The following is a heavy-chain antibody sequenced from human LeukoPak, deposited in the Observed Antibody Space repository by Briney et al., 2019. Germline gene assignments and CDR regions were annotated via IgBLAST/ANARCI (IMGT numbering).Heavy chain of an antibody. CDR3: AKVFLVFGGYYDSSGYWAFDY. D-gene: IGHD3-22*01. Sequence: PGGSLRLSCAASGFTFSSYAMSWVRQAPGKGLEWVSAISGSGGSTYYADSVKGRFTISRDNSKNTLYLQMNSLRAEDTAVYYCAKVFLVFGGYYDSSGYWAFDYWGQGTLVTVSS. CDR2: ISGSGGST. V-gene: IGHV3-23*01. J-gene: IGHJ4*02. CDR1: GFTFSSYA.